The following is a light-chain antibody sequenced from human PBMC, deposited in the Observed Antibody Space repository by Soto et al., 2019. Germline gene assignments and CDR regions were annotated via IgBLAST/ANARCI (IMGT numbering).Light chain of an antibody. Sequence: QSALTQPASVSGSPGQSITISCTGTSSDIGGYDYVSWYQQHPGKAPKLMIYEVSDRPSGVSNRFSGSKSGITASLTISGLQADDEAEYFCTSYASTNTYVFGTGTKVTVL. CDR2: EVS. CDR1: SSDIGGYDY. V-gene: IGLV2-14*03. J-gene: IGLJ1*01. CDR3: TSYASTNTYV.